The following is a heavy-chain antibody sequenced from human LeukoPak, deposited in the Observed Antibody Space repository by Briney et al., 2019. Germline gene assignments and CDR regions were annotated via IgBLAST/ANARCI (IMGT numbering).Heavy chain of an antibody. J-gene: IGHJ6*03. CDR3: AFSRYYLQGSYYYMDV. D-gene: IGHD2/OR15-2a*01. CDR1: GYTFTDYY. Sequence: ASVKVSCKASGYTFTDYYMHWVRQAPGQGLEWMGWISAYNGNTNYAQKLQGRVTMTTDTSTSTAYMELRSLRSDDTAVYYCAFSRYYLQGSYYYMDVWGKGTTVTVSS. CDR2: ISAYNGNT. V-gene: IGHV1-18*04.